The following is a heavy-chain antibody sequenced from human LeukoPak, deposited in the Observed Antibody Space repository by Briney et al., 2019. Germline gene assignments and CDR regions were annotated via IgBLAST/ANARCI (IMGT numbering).Heavy chain of an antibody. D-gene: IGHD5-18*01. CDR1: GGTFSSYA. V-gene: IGHV1-69*05. Sequence: SVKVSCKASGGTFSSYAISWVRQAPGQGLEWMGRIIPIFGTANYAQKFQGGVTITTDESTSTAYMELSSLRSEDTAVYYCARDISAFGYSYESWGRGTLVTVSS. CDR3: ARDISAFGYSYES. J-gene: IGHJ4*02. CDR2: IIPIFGTA.